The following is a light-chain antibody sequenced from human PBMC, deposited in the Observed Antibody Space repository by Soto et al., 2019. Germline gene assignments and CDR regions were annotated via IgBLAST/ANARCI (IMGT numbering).Light chain of an antibody. CDR1: QSVSSK. Sequence: IVITQCPAPRSVAPGARAGLSCRARQSVSSKLAWYRQGPGQAPRIVIYDTSTRANGVPARFSGSGSGTEFTLTISSLQSADFGVYYCQQYNDWFSITFGQGTRLEIK. CDR3: QQYNDWFSIT. J-gene: IGKJ5*01. CDR2: DTS. V-gene: IGKV3-15*01.